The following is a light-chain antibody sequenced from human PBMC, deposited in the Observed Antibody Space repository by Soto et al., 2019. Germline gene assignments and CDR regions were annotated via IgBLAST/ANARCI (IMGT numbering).Light chain of an antibody. CDR1: GSDVGGYSY. CDR3: CSYAGAFTYV. V-gene: IGLV2-11*01. J-gene: IGLJ1*01. Sequence: QSVLTQPRSVSGSPGHSVTISCTGTGSDVGGYSYVSWYQQHPGKAPKLMISDVSKRPSGVPDRFSGSKFGDTASLTISGLQAEDEADYYCCSYAGAFTYVFGSGTKV. CDR2: DVS.